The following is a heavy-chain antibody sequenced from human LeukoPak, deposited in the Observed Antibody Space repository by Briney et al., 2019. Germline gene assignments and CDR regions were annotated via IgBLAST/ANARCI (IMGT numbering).Heavy chain of an antibody. CDR2: ISAYNGNT. CDR1: GYTFTSYG. CDR3: ARAPAGYYDFWSGPFGMDV. Sequence: ASVKVSCKASGYTFTSYGISWVRQAPGQGLEWMGWISAYNGNTNYAQKLQGRVTMTTDTSTSTACMELRSLRSDDTAVYYCARAPAGYYDFWSGPFGMDVWGQGTTVTVSS. J-gene: IGHJ6*02. D-gene: IGHD3-3*01. V-gene: IGHV1-18*01.